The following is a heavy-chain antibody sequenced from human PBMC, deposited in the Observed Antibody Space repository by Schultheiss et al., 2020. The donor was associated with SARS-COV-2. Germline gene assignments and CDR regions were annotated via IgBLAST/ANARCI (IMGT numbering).Heavy chain of an antibody. D-gene: IGHD1-1*01. J-gene: IGHJ4*02. CDR3: ARDTERSVY. V-gene: IGHV3-23*01. CDR2: ISGSGGST. Sequence: GGSLRLSCAGSGFTFSSYSMNWVRQAPGKGLEWVSAISGSGGSTYYADSVKGRFTISRDNSKNTLYLQMNSLRAEDTAVYYCARDTERSVYWGQGTLVTVSS. CDR1: GFTFSSYS.